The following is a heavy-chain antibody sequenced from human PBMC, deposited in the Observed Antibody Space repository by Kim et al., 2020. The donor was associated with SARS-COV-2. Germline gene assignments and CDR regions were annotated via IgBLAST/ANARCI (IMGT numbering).Heavy chain of an antibody. V-gene: IGHV4-59*01. J-gene: IGHJ6*02. CDR2: IYYSGST. D-gene: IGHD2-15*01. Sequence: SETLSLTCTVSGGSISSYYWSWIRQPPGKGLEWIGYIYYSGSTNYNPSLKSRVTISVDTSKNQFSLKLSSVTAADTAVYYCASSDVVVVAATDWYYYGMDVWGQGTTVTVSS. CDR1: GGSISSYY. CDR3: ASSDVVVVAATDWYYYGMDV.